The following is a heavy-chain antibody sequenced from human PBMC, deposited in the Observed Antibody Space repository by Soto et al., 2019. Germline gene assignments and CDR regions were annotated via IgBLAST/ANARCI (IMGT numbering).Heavy chain of an antibody. CDR2: IKQDGSEK. J-gene: IGHJ6*02. Sequence: PGGSLRLSCAASGFTFSSYWMSRVRQAPGKGLEWVANIKQDGSEKYYVDSVKGRFTISRDNAKNSLYLQMNSLRAEDTAVYYCATDWGSPYHYGMDVWGQGTTVTVSS. V-gene: IGHV3-7*03. D-gene: IGHD7-27*01. CDR3: ATDWGSPYHYGMDV. CDR1: GFTFSSYW.